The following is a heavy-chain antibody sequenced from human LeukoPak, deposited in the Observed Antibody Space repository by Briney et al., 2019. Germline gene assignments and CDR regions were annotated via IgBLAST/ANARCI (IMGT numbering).Heavy chain of an antibody. CDR3: ARESVSGDYGGGGHFDY. D-gene: IGHD4-23*01. CDR1: GGSISSYY. Sequence: SSETLSLTCTVSGGSISSYYWSWIRQPPGKGLEWIGYIYYSGSTNYNPSLKSRVTISVDTSKNQFSLKLSSVTAADTAVYYCARESVSGDYGGGGHFDYWGQGTLVTVSS. J-gene: IGHJ4*02. V-gene: IGHV4-59*12. CDR2: IYYSGST.